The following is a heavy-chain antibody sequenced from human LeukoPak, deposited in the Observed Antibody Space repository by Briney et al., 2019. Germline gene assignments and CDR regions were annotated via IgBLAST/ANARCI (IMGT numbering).Heavy chain of an antibody. V-gene: IGHV3-20*04. CDR2: INWNGGST. J-gene: IGHJ4*02. Sequence: GGSLRLSCAASGFTFSNYEMNWVRQAPGKGLEWVSGINWNGGSTGYADSVKGRFTISRDNSKDTLYLQMSSLRAEDTAVYYCATKRPYYYDSSGLNWGQGTLVTVSS. D-gene: IGHD3-22*01. CDR1: GFTFSNYE. CDR3: ATKRPYYYDSSGLN.